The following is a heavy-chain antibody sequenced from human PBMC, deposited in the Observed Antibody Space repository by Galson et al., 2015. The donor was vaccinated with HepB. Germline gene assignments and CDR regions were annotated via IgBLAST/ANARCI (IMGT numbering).Heavy chain of an antibody. CDR1: GYSISSYY. Sequence: QSGAEVKKPGESLRISCTGSGYSISSYYINRVRQMPGKGLEWMGRIDPSDSYTNYGPSFQGHVTISADKSITTAYLQWSSLKASDTAMYYCARGNSGWEIASWGQGTLVTVSS. CDR3: ARGNSGWEIAS. CDR2: IDPSDSYT. J-gene: IGHJ4*02. D-gene: IGHD6-19*01. V-gene: IGHV5-10-1*01.